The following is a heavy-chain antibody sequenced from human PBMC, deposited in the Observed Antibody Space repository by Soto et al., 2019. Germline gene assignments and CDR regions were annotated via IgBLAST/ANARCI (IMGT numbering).Heavy chain of an antibody. J-gene: IGHJ4*02. D-gene: IGHD6-19*01. CDR1: RFTFSSYA. Sequence: GGSLRLSCAGSRFTFSSYAMSWVRQAPGKRLEWVSAISGSGGSTYYADSVKGRFTISRDNSKNTLYLQMNSLRAEDTAVYYCAKDHDTGIAVAGVLRDDYWGQGTLVTVSS. V-gene: IGHV3-23*01. CDR3: AKDHDTGIAVAGVLRDDY. CDR2: ISGSGGST.